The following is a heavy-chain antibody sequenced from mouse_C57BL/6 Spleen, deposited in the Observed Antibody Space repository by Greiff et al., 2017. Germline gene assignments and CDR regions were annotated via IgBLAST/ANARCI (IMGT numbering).Heavy chain of an antibody. J-gene: IGHJ4*01. CDR3: SRGGTVVEYYAIDY. CDR2: INPNNGGT. Sequence: EVQLQQSGPELVKPGASVKIPCKASGYTFTDYNMDWVKQSHGKSLEWIGDINPNNGGTINNQKFKCKATLTIDKSSSTAYMELRSLTSEDTAVYYCSRGGTVVEYYAIDYWGQGASVTVSS. D-gene: IGHD1-1*01. V-gene: IGHV1-18*01. CDR1: GYTFTDYN.